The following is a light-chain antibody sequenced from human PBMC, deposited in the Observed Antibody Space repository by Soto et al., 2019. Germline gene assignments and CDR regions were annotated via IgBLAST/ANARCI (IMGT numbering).Light chain of an antibody. CDR3: TSYAGGNIWV. CDR2: EVS. CDR1: SSDVGAYNY. J-gene: IGLJ3*02. Sequence: QLVLTQPPSASGSPGQSVTISCTGTSSDVGAYNYVSWYQQYPGKAPKLMIYEVSKRPSGVPDRFSGSKSGKTASLTVSGLQPEDEADYYCTSYAGGNIWVFGGVTKLTVL. V-gene: IGLV2-8*01.